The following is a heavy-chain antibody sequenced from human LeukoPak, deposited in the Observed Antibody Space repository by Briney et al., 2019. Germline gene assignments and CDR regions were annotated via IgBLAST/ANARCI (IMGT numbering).Heavy chain of an antibody. J-gene: IGHJ4*02. Sequence: PGGSLRLSCAASGFTFSSYWMSWVRQAPGKGLEWVANIKQDGSEKYYVDSVKGRFTVSRDNAKNSLYLQMNSLRVEDTAMYYCAKVAASGILPTDYWGQGTLVTVSS. CDR3: AKVAASGILPTDY. V-gene: IGHV3-7*01. CDR1: GFTFSSYW. CDR2: IKQDGSEK. D-gene: IGHD6-13*01.